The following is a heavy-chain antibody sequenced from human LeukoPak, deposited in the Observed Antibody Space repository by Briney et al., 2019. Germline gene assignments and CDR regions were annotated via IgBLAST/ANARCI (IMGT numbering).Heavy chain of an antibody. D-gene: IGHD3-3*01. CDR1: GFTFSSYW. CDR2: IKQDGSEK. CDR3: AREVNYDFWSGSADWLDP. J-gene: IGHJ5*02. Sequence: GGSLRLSCATSGFTFSSYWMSWVRQAPGKGLEWVANIKQDGSEKYYVDSVKGRFTISRDNAKNSLYLQMNSLRAEDTAVYYCAREVNYDFWSGSADWLDPWGQGTLVTVSS. V-gene: IGHV3-7*01.